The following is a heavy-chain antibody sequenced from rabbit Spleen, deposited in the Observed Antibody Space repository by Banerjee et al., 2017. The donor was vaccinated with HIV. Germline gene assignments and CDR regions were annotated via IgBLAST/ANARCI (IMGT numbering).Heavy chain of an antibody. V-gene: IGHV1S43*01. CDR1: GFSFSSSYW. J-gene: IGHJ6*01. D-gene: IGHD8-1*01. Sequence: QEQLEESGGGLVKPGASLTLTCTASGFSFSSSYWMCWVRQAPGKGLELIACIVISSGSTWYASWVNGRFTISRSTSLKTVDLKMTSLTAADTATYFCARDTGSSFSSYGMDLWGPGTLVTV. CDR2: IVISSGST. CDR3: ARDTGSSFSSYGMDL.